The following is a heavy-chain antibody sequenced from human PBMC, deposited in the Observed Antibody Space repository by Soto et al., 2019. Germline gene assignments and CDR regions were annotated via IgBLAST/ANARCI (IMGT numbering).Heavy chain of an antibody. Sequence: GGSLRLSCATSGFTFSGSDIHWVRQASGKGLEWVGRIRSKAYSYATVYAASVKGRFTISRDDSKNMAYLQMNSLRTEDTAVYYCTRHADLGYCSSTSCYGSFDYWGQGTLVTVSS. D-gene: IGHD2-2*01. CDR1: GFTFSGSD. J-gene: IGHJ4*02. V-gene: IGHV3-73*01. CDR3: TRHADLGYCSSTSCYGSFDY. CDR2: IRSKAYSYAT.